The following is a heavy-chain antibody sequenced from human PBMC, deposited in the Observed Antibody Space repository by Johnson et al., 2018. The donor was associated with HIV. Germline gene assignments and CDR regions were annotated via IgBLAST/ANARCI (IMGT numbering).Heavy chain of an antibody. CDR1: GFTFSTYW. CDR2: INSDGTST. J-gene: IGHJ3*02. D-gene: IGHD6-19*01. Sequence: EVQLMESGGGLVQPGGSLRLSCAASGFTFSTYWMHWVRQAPGKGLVWVSRINSDGTSTSYADSMKGRLTISRDNAKNTLYLQMNSLRAEDTAVYYCARAIAVAEGDAFDIWGQGTMVTVSS. V-gene: IGHV3-74*02. CDR3: ARAIAVAEGDAFDI.